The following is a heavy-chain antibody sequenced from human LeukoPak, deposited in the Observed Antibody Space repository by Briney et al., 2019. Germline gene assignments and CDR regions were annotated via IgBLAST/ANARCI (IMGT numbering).Heavy chain of an antibody. CDR1: GFTFSSYA. Sequence: GGSLRLSCAASGFTFSSYAMSWVRQAPGKGLEWVSAISGSGGSTYYADSVKGRFTISRDNAKNSLYLQMNSLRAEDTAVYYCARSYCSSTSCYPAWGYWGQGTLVTVSS. V-gene: IGHV3-23*01. J-gene: IGHJ4*02. CDR2: ISGSGGST. D-gene: IGHD2-2*01. CDR3: ARSYCSSTSCYPAWGY.